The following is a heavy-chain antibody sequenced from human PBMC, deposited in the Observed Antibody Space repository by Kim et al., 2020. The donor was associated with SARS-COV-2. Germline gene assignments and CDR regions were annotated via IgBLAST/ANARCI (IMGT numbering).Heavy chain of an antibody. D-gene: IGHD2-15*01. J-gene: IGHJ4*02. CDR1: GGTFSSYA. V-gene: IGHV1-69*04. CDR3: ARDPPLSGYCSGGSCYSFDY. Sequence: SVKVSCKASGGTFSSYAISWVRQAPGQGLEWMGRIIPILGIANYAQKFQGRVTITADKSTSTAYMELSSLRSEDTAVYYCARDPPLSGYCSGGSCYSFDYWGQGTLVTVSS. CDR2: IIPILGIA.